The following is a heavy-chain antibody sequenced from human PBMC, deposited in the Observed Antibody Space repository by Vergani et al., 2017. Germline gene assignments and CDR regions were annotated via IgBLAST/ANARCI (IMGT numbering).Heavy chain of an antibody. CDR1: GFTFSSYA. J-gene: IGHJ3*02. CDR2: ISGSGGST. CDR3: AKGPGVVPAAIPDAFDI. Sequence: EVQLLESGGGLVQPGGSLRLSCAASGFTFSSYAMSWVRQAPGKGLECVSAISGSGGSTYYADSVKGRFTISRDNSKNTLYLQMNSLRAEDTAVYYCAKGPGVVPAAIPDAFDIWGQGTMVTVSS. V-gene: IGHV3-23*01. D-gene: IGHD2-2*02.